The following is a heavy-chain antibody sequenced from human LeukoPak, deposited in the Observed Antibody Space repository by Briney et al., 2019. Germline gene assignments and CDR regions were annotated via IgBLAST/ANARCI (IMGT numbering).Heavy chain of an antibody. D-gene: IGHD3-22*01. CDR1: GGSVSSGSYY. J-gene: IGHJ4*02. Sequence: SETLSLTCTVSGGSVSSGSYYWSWIRQPPGKGLEWIGYIYYSGSTYYNPSLKSRVTISVDTSKNQFSLKLSSVTAADTAVYYCARAEGSSGYIYDYWGQGTLVTVSS. CDR3: ARAEGSSGYIYDY. CDR2: IYYSGST. V-gene: IGHV4-30-4*01.